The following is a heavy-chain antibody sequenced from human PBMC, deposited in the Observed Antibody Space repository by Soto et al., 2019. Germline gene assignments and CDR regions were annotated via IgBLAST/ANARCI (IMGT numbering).Heavy chain of an antibody. V-gene: IGHV3-74*01. J-gene: IGHJ6*02. CDR3: ARGIYLKYGLDV. CDR1: EFTFNNYW. CDR2: INTDGSTT. Sequence: EVQLVESGGGLVQPGGSLRLSCGASEFTFNNYWMHWVRQVPGEGREWVSRINTDGSTTNYSNSVMGRFTISRDNADNTVYLQMNSLRAEDTAVYYCARGIYLKYGLDVWGQGATVTVSS. D-gene: IGHD3-16*02.